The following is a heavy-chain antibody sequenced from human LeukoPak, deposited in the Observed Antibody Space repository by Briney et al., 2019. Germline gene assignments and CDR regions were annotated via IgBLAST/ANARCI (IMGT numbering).Heavy chain of an antibody. CDR3: AKIGSYFDY. CDR1: EFTFSSYA. Sequence: GGSLRLSCAASEFTFSSYAMSWVRQAPGKGLEWVSSIGGSCVNTYRADSVKGRFTISKDNSKNTLYLQMNSLRAEDSAVYYCAKIGSYFDYWGQGILVTVSS. V-gene: IGHV3-23*01. CDR2: IGGSCVNT. J-gene: IGHJ4*02. D-gene: IGHD3-10*01.